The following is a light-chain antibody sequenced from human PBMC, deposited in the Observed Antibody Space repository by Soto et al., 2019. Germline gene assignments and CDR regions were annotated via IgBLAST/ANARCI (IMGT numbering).Light chain of an antibody. CDR1: SSDVGGYDY. CDR2: DVS. J-gene: IGLJ3*02. CDR3: CAYAGRYALWV. V-gene: IGLV2-11*01. Sequence: QSALTQPASVSGSPGQSITISCTGSSSDVGGYDYVSWYQHHPGEAPKLMIYDVSKRPSGVPDRFSGSKSGNTASLTISGLQVEDEADYYCCAYAGRYALWVFGGGTKVTVL.